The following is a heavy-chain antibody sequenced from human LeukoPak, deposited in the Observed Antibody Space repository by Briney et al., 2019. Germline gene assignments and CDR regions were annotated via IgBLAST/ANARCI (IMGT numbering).Heavy chain of an antibody. CDR3: AKVNYYESSGYYDY. CDR1: GFPFSSYG. Sequence: GGSLRLSCAASGFPFSSYGMHWVRQAPGKGLEWVAVISHDGTNKYYVDSVKGRFTISRDNSKNTLYLQMNSLRAEDTAVYYCAKVNYYESSGYYDYWGQGTLVTVSS. D-gene: IGHD3-22*01. J-gene: IGHJ4*02. V-gene: IGHV3-30*18. CDR2: ISHDGTNK.